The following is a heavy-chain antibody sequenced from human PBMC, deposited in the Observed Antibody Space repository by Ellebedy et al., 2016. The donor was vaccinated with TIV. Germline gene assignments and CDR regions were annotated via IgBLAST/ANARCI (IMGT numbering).Heavy chain of an antibody. CDR3: ASTTLVPVAMGAFDL. V-gene: IGHV3-11*01. CDR2: ISPGGTI. J-gene: IGHJ3*01. Sequence: GESLKISCEASGFRFSDYYMTWIRQAPGKGLEWLSFISPGGTIYYADSVKGRFTISRDNTRKSLSLLMNSLRVEDTAVYYCASTTLVPVAMGAFDLWGRGTKVTVSS. CDR1: GFRFSDYY. D-gene: IGHD2-2*01.